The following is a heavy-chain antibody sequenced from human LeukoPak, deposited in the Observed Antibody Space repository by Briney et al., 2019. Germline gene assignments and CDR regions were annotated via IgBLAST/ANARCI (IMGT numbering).Heavy chain of an antibody. D-gene: IGHD2/OR15-2a*01. J-gene: IGHJ4*02. V-gene: IGHV3-23*01. CDR3: AKELYGHSTFES. CDR2: ISGSGGST. Sequence: GGSLRLSCAASGFTFSSYAMSWVRQAPGKGLEWVSAISGSGGSTYYADSVKGRFTISRDNSKNTVYLQMNGLRAEDTAVYYCAKELYGHSTFESWGQGTLVTVSS. CDR1: GFTFSSYA.